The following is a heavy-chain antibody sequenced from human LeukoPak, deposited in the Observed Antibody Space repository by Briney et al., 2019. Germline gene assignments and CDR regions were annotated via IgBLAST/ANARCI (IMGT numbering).Heavy chain of an antibody. CDR3: AIQMTIITVVPYFDY. CDR2: ISSSGTTA. V-gene: IGHV3-11*04. D-gene: IGHD3-22*01. Sequence: GGSLRLSCAASGLTFSDYYMAWIRQAPGKGLEWGSFISSSGTTAYYGDSVKGRFTVSRDNGKNALYLYMNSLRAEDTAVYYCAIQMTIITVVPYFDYWGQGALVTVSS. CDR1: GLTFSDYY. J-gene: IGHJ4*02.